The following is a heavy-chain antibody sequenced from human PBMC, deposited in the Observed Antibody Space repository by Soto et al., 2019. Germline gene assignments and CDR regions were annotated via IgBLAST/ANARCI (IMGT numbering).Heavy chain of an antibody. D-gene: IGHD3-10*01. J-gene: IGHJ4*02. CDR2: IYYSGST. V-gene: IGHV4-31*03. Sequence: QVQLQESGPGLVKPSQTLSLTCTVSGGSISTGGYYWTWIRQHPGKGLEWIGYIYYSGSTCYNPSLKSRVTISVDTSKNQFSLKLSSVTAADTAVYYCARGLSGTLFDNWRQGTLVTVSS. CDR3: ARGLSGTLFDN. CDR1: GGSISTGGYY.